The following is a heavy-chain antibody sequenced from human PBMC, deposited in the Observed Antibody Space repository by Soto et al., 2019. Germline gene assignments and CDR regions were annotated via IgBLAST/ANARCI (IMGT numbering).Heavy chain of an antibody. CDR1: GDSISSSTYY. Sequence: SETLSLTCTVSGDSISSSTYYWGWIRQPPGKGLEWIGSIYYSGSSYYNPSLKSRVTISVDTSKNQFSLKLSSVTAADTAVYYCARLGAYYQSLDPWGPGTLVTSPQ. J-gene: IGHJ5*02. D-gene: IGHD2-21*01. V-gene: IGHV4-39*01. CDR2: IYYSGSS. CDR3: ARLGAYYQSLDP.